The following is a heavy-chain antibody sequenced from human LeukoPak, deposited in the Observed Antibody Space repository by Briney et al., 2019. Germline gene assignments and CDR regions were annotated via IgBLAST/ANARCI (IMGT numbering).Heavy chain of an antibody. Sequence: ASVKLSCKAAGYPFTIYGISWVRQAPGQGLEWMGWISAYNGNTNYAQTLQGRVTMTTDTATSTAYMELRSLRSDDTAVYYCARDRAAAGGGYYYYGMDVWDQGPTVTVSS. J-gene: IGHJ6*02. D-gene: IGHD6-13*01. CDR2: ISAYNGNT. CDR3: ARDRAAAGGGYYYYGMDV. CDR1: GYPFTIYG. V-gene: IGHV1-18*01.